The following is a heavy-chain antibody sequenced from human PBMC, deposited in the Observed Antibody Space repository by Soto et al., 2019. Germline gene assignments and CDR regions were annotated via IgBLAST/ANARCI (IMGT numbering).Heavy chain of an antibody. J-gene: IGHJ4*02. CDR1: GFTYSTYA. V-gene: IGHV3-23*01. CDR2: VSGSGSNT. CDR3: AKGWSDYFDS. D-gene: IGHD2-15*01. Sequence: EVQLLESGGGLVQPGGSLRLSCAASGFTYSTYAMNWVRQAPGKGLEWVSDVSGSGSNTYYADSVKGRFTISRDNFKNTLYLQMNSLRVEDTAVYHCAKGWSDYFDSWGQGILVTVSA.